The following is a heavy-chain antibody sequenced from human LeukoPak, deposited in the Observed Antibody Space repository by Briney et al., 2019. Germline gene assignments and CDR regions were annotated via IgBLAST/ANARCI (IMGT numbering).Heavy chain of an antibody. D-gene: IGHD3-10*01. CDR3: ARGESTGGSGSYCHGPYNWFDP. CDR1: GFTFSDYY. CDR2: ISSSGSTI. Sequence: GGSLRLSCAASGFTFSDYYMSWIRQAPGKGLEWVSYISSSGSTIYYADSVKGRFTISRDNAKNSLYLQMNSLRAEDTAVYYCARGESTGGSGSYCHGPYNWFDPWGQGTLVTVSS. J-gene: IGHJ5*02. V-gene: IGHV3-11*01.